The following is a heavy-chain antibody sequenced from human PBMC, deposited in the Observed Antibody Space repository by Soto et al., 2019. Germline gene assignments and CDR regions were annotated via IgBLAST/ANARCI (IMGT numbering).Heavy chain of an antibody. D-gene: IGHD3-16*01. CDR1: GFTFSSYG. Sequence: QVQLVESGGGVVQPGRSLRLSCAASGFTFSSYGMHWVRQAPGKGLEWVAVISYDGSNKYYADSMKGRFTISRDNSKNTLYLQMNSLRAEDTAVYYCASGGAFDYWGQGTLVTVSS. CDR2: ISYDGSNK. V-gene: IGHV3-30*03. J-gene: IGHJ4*02. CDR3: ASGGAFDY.